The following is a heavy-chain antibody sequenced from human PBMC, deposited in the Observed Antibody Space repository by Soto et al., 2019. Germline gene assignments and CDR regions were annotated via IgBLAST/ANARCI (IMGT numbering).Heavy chain of an antibody. CDR2: ISYDGSIK. CDR3: AKDRYGSGLGAFDI. J-gene: IGHJ3*02. V-gene: IGHV3-30*18. CDR1: GFTFSSYG. Sequence: GGSLRLSCAASGFTFSSYGMHWVRQAPGKGLEWVAVISYDGSIKYYADSVKGRFTISRDNSKNTLYLQMNSLRAEDTAVYYCAKDRYGSGLGAFDIWGQGTMVTVSS. D-gene: IGHD3-10*01.